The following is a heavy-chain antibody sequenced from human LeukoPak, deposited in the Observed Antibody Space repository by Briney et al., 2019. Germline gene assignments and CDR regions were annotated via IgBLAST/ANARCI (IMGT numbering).Heavy chain of an antibody. Sequence: GGSLRLSCAASGFTFSTYSMSWVRLAPGKGLEWVSGISGSGANTYYADSVKGRFTISRDNSKNTLYLQMNSLRAEDTAVFYCAKYPSSGGYFDYWGQGTLVTVSS. CDR2: ISGSGANT. CDR1: GFTFSTYS. D-gene: IGHD2-8*02. V-gene: IGHV3-23*01. CDR3: AKYPSSGGYFDY. J-gene: IGHJ4*02.